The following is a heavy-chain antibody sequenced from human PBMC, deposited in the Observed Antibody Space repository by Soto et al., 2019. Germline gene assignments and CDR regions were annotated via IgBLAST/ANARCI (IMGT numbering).Heavy chain of an antibody. CDR2: ISYDGSNR. CDR3: ARDLWEYDFWSGYSTTSYGMDV. V-gene: IGHV3-30-3*01. CDR1: GFTFSNYG. Sequence: QVQLVESGGGVVQPGRSLRLSCAASGFTFSNYGMHWVRQAPGKGLEWVAVISYDGSNRYYADSVKGRFTISRDNSKNTLYLQMNSLRAEDAAVYCCARDLWEYDFWSGYSTTSYGMDVWGQGTTVTVSS. J-gene: IGHJ6*02. D-gene: IGHD3-3*01.